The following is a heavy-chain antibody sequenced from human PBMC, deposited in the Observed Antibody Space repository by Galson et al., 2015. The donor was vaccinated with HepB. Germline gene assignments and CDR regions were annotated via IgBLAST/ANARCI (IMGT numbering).Heavy chain of an antibody. CDR1: GDSVSSNSAT. Sequence: CAISGDSVSSNSATWNWIRQSPSRGLEWLGRTYYRSEWYTDYAVSVKSRITINPDTSKNQFSLQLNSVTPEDTAVYYRARDGYAATGAPFDYWGQGTLVTVSS. CDR2: TYYRSEWYT. CDR3: ARDGYAATGAPFDY. V-gene: IGHV6-1*01. D-gene: IGHD1-14*01. J-gene: IGHJ4*02.